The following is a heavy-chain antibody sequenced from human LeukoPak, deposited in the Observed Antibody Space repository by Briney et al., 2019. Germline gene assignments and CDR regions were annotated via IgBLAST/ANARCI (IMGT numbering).Heavy chain of an antibody. D-gene: IGHD3-3*01. J-gene: IGHJ1*01. V-gene: IGHV3-43D*03. CDR3: AKGSSYEFTGAEYFQH. CDR2: IWDGGST. CDR1: GFTFYDYA. Sequence: GGSLRLSCAASGFTFYDYAMHWVRQAPGKGLEWVSLIWDGGSTYYADSVKGRFTISRDNSKNSLYLQMNSLRAEDTALYYCAKGSSYEFTGAEYFQHWGQGTLVTVSS.